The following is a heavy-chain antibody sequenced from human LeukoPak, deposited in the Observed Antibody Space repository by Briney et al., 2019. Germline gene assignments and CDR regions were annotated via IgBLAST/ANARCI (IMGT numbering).Heavy chain of an antibody. CDR1: GGSISSGDYY. CDR2: IYYSGST. CDR3: ARRFYDSSGYYPTFDY. V-gene: IGHV4-30-4*01. D-gene: IGHD3-22*01. J-gene: IGHJ4*02. Sequence: SETLSLTCTVSGGSISSGDYYWSWIRQPPGKGLEWIGYIYYSGSTYYNPSLKSRVTISVDTSKNQFSLKLSSVTAADTAVYYCARRFYDSSGYYPTFDYWGQGTLVTVSS.